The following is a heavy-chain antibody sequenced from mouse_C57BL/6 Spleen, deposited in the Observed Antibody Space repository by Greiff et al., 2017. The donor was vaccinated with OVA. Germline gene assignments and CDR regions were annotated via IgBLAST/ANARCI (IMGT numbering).Heavy chain of an antibody. V-gene: IGHV5-4*03. CDR1: GFTFSSYA. CDR2: ISDGGSYT. J-gene: IGHJ3*01. CDR3: ARYGHSNWFAY. D-gene: IGHD2-5*01. Sequence: EVKVVESGGGLVKPGGSLKLSCAASGFTFSSYAMSWVRQTPEQRLEWVATISDGGSYTYYPDNVKGRFTISRDNAKNNLYLQMSHLKSEDTAMYYCARYGHSNWFAYWGQGTLVTVSA.